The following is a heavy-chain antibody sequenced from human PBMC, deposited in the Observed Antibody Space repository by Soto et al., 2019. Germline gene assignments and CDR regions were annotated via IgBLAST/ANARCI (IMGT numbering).Heavy chain of an antibody. CDR1: GSIFRDNA. J-gene: IGHJ4*02. CDR3: GKDRRGSGWSMCNF. Sequence: GSLILDGAASGSIFRDNAINWVRQAPGKGLEWVSDISGSGDSARYADSVKGRFTISRDNSRNTLYLQINSLRVDDTAVYYCGKDRRGSGWSMCNFWVQGTLGSVYS. V-gene: IGHV3-23*01. D-gene: IGHD6-19*01. CDR2: ISGSGDSA.